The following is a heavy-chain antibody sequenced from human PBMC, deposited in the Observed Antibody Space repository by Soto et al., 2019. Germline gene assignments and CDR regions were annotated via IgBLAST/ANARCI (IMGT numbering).Heavy chain of an antibody. CDR2: IYWDDDK. Sequence: QITLKESGPTLVKPTQTLTLTCTFSGFSLSTSGVGVGWIRQPPGKALEWLALIYWDDDKRYSPSLKSRLTNTKDTSNNPVVLTMTNMDPVDTATYYCAHTPPGGYYGSGGDIWFDPWGQGTLVTVSS. CDR1: GFSLSTSGVG. CDR3: AHTPPGGYYGSGGDIWFDP. V-gene: IGHV2-5*02. D-gene: IGHD3-10*01. J-gene: IGHJ5*02.